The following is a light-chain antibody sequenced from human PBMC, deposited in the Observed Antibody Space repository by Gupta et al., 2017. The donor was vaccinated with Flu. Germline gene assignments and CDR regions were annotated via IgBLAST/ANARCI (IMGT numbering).Light chain of an antibody. CDR1: QGISSY. Sequence: SFLSASVGDRVTITCRASQGISSYLAWYQQKPGKAPKLLIYAASTLQCGVPSRFSGSGSGTEFTLTISSLQLEDFATYYCQQLNSNLEVTFGHGSKVDIK. V-gene: IGKV1-9*01. CDR2: AAS. J-gene: IGKJ3*01. CDR3: QQLNSNLEVT.